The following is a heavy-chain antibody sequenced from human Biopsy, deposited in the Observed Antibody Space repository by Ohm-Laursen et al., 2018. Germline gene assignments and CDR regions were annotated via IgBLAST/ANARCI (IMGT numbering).Heavy chain of an antibody. Sequence: SVKVSCKVSGYTLNELSMHWVRQVPGKGLEWMGGFAPENGKTVYAQSFQARVSLTEDASTDTAYMELRSLRSEDTAVYYCAADINVWNVNYWGQGTQVTVSS. CDR3: AADINVWNVNY. CDR1: GYTLNELS. CDR2: FAPENGKT. J-gene: IGHJ4*02. D-gene: IGHD1-1*01. V-gene: IGHV1-24*01.